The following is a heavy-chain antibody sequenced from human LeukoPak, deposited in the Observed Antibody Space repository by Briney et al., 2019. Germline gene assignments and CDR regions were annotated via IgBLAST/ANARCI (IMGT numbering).Heavy chain of an antibody. V-gene: IGHV4-34*01. CDR1: GGSFSGYY. D-gene: IGHD2-15*01. Sequence: SETLSLTCAVYGGSFSGYYWSWIRQPPGKGLEWIGEINHSGSTNYNPSLKSRVTISVDTSKNQFSLKLSSVTAADTAVYYCARVAFAATGSHFDYWGQGTLVTVSS. CDR2: INHSGST. CDR3: ARVAFAATGSHFDY. J-gene: IGHJ4*02.